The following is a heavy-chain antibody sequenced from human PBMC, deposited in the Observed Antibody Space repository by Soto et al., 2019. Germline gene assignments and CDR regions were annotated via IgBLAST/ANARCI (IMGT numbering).Heavy chain of an antibody. J-gene: IGHJ4*02. Sequence: QVQLVQSGAEVKKPGASVKVSCKASGYTFTSYDMNWVRQATGQGLEWMGWMNPNSGNTGYAQKFQGRVTMTRNTSISTAYMELSSLRSEDTAVYYCVSSIAVAGTGFDYWGQGTLVTVSS. CDR2: MNPNSGNT. V-gene: IGHV1-8*01. CDR1: GYTFTSYD. D-gene: IGHD6-19*01. CDR3: VSSIAVAGTGFDY.